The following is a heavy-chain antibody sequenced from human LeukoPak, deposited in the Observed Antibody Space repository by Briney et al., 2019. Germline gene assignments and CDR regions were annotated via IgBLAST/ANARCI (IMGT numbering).Heavy chain of an antibody. Sequence: NASETLSLTCTVSGGSISSYYWSRIRQPPGKGLEWIGYIYYSGSPNYNPSLKSRVAISVDTSKNQFSLKLSSVTAADTAVYYCARDREGYFDYWGQGTLVTVSS. CDR1: GGSISSYY. J-gene: IGHJ4*02. D-gene: IGHD1-26*01. V-gene: IGHV4-59*01. CDR2: IYYSGSP. CDR3: ARDREGYFDY.